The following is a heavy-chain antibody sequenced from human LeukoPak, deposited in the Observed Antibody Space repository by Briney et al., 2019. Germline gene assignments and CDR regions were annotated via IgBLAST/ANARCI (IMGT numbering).Heavy chain of an antibody. J-gene: IGHJ4*02. D-gene: IGHD4-11*01. V-gene: IGHV3-33*03. Sequence: GGSLRLSCAASKFTFSHYGMHWVRQAPGKGLEWAAVVFNDGSNQYYADSVKGRFTVSRDNSQNMLYLQMNSLRPEDTAVYYCAKDAERGFDYSNSLQKWGQGTLVTVSS. CDR1: KFTFSHYG. CDR2: VFNDGSNQ. CDR3: AKDAERGFDYSNSLQK.